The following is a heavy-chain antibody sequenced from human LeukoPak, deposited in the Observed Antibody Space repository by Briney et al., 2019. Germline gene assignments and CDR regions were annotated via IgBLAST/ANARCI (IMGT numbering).Heavy chain of an antibody. CDR2: ISAYNGKT. J-gene: IGHJ4*02. D-gene: IGHD2-2*01. V-gene: IGHV1-18*04. CDR3: ARGGLYCSSTSCYGIEY. CDR1: GYTFTSYG. Sequence: WASVKDSCKAAGYTFTSYGISWVRQAPGQGLEWMGWISAYNGKTNYAQKLQGRVTMTTDTSTSTVYMELRSLRSDDTGVYYCARGGLYCSSTSCYGIEYWGQGTLVTVSS.